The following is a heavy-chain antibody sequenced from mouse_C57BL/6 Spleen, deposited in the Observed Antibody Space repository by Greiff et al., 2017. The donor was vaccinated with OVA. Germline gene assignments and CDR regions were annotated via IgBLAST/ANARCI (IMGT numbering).Heavy chain of an antibody. CDR3: GREGDYAPFAY. CDR1: GYTFTSYW. Sequence: QVQLQQPGAELVKPGASVKLSCKASGYTFTSYWMHWVKQRPGQGLEWIGMIHPNSGSTNYNEKFKSKATLTVDKSSSTAYMQLSSLTSEDSAVYYCGREGDYAPFAYWGQGTLVTVSA. J-gene: IGHJ3*01. V-gene: IGHV1-64*01. D-gene: IGHD2-4*01. CDR2: IHPNSGST.